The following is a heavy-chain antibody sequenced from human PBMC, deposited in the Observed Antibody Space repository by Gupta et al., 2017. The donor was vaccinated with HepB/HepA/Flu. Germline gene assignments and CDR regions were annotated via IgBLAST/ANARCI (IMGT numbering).Heavy chain of an antibody. CDR3: ARGVSPYYYYGMDV. V-gene: IGHV1-8*01. Sequence: QVQLVQSGAEVKKPGASVKVSCKASGYNFTSYDINWVRQATGQGLEWMGWMNPNSGNTGYAQKFQGRVTMTRNTSISTAYMELSSLRSEDTAVYYCARGVSPYYYYGMDVWGQGTTVTVSS. J-gene: IGHJ6*02. CDR1: GYNFTSYD. CDR2: MNPNSGNT.